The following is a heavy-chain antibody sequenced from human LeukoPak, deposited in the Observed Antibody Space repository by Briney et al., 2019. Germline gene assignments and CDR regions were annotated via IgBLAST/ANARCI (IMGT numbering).Heavy chain of an antibody. V-gene: IGHV5-51*01. D-gene: IGHD5-12*01. J-gene: IGHJ4*02. Sequence: GESLKISCKGSGYSFISYWIGWVRQMPGKGLDWMGIIYPGDSDTRYSPSFQGQVTISADKSISTAYLQWSSLKASDPAMYYCARIPGYSGNDGVDYWGRGTLVSVSS. CDR1: GYSFISYW. CDR2: IYPGDSDT. CDR3: ARIPGYSGNDGVDY.